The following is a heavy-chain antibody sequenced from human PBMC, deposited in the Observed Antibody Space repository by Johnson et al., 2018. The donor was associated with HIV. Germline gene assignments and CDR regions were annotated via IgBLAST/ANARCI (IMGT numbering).Heavy chain of an antibody. D-gene: IGHD5-12*01. CDR2: ISYGGGKK. CDR3: ARGRKDIEAADGLDNDAFDI. V-gene: IGHV3-30*03. J-gene: IGHJ3*02. CDR1: GFTFSTYG. Sequence: VPLVESGGGVVQPGRSLRLSCAASGFTFSTYGMHWVRQAPGKGLEWVAVISYGGGKKYYGDSVEGRFTISKDISKNTLYLQMDSLRPEDTAVYYCARGRKDIEAADGLDNDAFDIWGQGTMVTVSS.